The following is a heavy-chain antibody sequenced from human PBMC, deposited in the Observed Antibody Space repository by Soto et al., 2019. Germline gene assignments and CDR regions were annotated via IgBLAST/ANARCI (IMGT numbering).Heavy chain of an antibody. J-gene: IGHJ4*02. Sequence: SETLSLTCTVSGGSISSDDYYWSWIRQPPGKGLEWIGYIYHSGSTYYKPSLKSRVTISVDTSKNQFSLKLSSVTAADTAVYYCARESNYCNSRVIDSWAQSTMVTVSS. V-gene: IGHV4-30-4*01. D-gene: IGHD3-22*01. CDR3: ARESNYCNSRVIDS. CDR2: IYHSGST. CDR1: GGSISSDDYY.